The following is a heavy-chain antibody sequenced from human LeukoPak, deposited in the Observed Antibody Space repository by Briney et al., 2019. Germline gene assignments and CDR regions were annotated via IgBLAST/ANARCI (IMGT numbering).Heavy chain of an antibody. D-gene: IGHD6-6*01. CDR2: IYTSGST. CDR3: ARDSASIAARSDAFDI. CDR1: GGSISSYY. Sequence: PSETLSLTCIVSGGSISSYYWSWIRQPAGKGLEWIERIYTSGSTNYNPSLKSRVTMSVDTSKNQFSLKLSSVTAADTAVYYCARDSASIAARSDAFDIWGQGTMVTVSS. J-gene: IGHJ3*02. V-gene: IGHV4-4*07.